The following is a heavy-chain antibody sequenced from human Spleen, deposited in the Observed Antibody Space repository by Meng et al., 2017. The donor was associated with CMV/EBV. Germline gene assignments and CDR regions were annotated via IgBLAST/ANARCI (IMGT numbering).Heavy chain of an antibody. D-gene: IGHD3-3*01. CDR1: GYTFTGYY. J-gene: IGHJ4*02. CDR3: ARAYSSVFTTWDY. V-gene: IGHV1-2*02. CDR2: INPNSGGT. Sequence: ASVKVSCKASGYTFTGYYMHWVRQAPGQGLEWMGWINPNSGGTNYAQKFQGRVTMTRDTSISTAYMELSRLRSDDTAVYYCARAYSSVFTTWDYWGQGTLVTVSS.